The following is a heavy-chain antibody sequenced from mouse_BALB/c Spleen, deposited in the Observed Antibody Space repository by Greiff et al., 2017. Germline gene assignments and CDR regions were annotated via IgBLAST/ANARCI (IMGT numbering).Heavy chain of an antibody. CDR3: ARGITTATSWFAY. CDR1: GFTFSSYA. D-gene: IGHD1-2*01. CDR2: ISSGGST. V-gene: IGHV5-6-5*01. J-gene: IGHJ3*01. Sequence: EVMLVESGGGLVKPGGSLKLSCAASGFTFSSYAMSWVRQTPEKRLEWVASISSGGSTYYPDSVKGRFTISRDNARNILYLQMSSLRSEDTAMYYCARGITTATSWFAYWGQGTLVTVSA.